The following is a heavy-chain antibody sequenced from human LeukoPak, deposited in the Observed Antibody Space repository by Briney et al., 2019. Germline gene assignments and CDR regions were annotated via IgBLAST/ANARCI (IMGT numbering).Heavy chain of an antibody. CDR1: GFTVSNNY. CDR2: IYSGGDT. Sequence: GGSLRLSCAASGFTVSNNYMNWVRQAPGKGLEWVSVIYSGGDTFYADSVKGRFTISRDNSKNTLYLQMNSLRAEDTAVYYCARDMSIVVVPDLCFDYWGQGTLVTVSS. CDR3: ARDMSIVVVPDLCFDY. V-gene: IGHV3-66*01. J-gene: IGHJ4*02. D-gene: IGHD2-2*01.